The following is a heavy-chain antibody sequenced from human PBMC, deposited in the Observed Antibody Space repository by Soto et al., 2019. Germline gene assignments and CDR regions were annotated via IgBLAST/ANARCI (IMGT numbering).Heavy chain of an antibody. CDR2: IYYSGST. Sequence: ADTLSLTCTVSGGSISSRSYYWGWIRQPPGKGVEWSGGIYYSGSTYYNPSLKRRVTISVDTYKNQVSLMLISVTAVDTAVYYCTRPVRGRSWFDPWGQGNLLPVSS. CDR3: TRPVRGRSWFDP. J-gene: IGHJ5*02. D-gene: IGHD3-10*01. CDR1: GGSISSRSYY. V-gene: IGHV4-39*01.